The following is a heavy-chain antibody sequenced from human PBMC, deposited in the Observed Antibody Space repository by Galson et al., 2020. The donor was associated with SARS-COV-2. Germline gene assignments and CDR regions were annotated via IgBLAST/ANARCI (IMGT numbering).Heavy chain of an antibody. CDR1: GFTFSSYG. V-gene: IGHV3-30*03. D-gene: IGHD6-19*01. Sequence: GESLKISCAASGFTFSSYGMHWVRQAPGKGLEWVAVISYDGSNKYYADSVKGRFTISRDNSKNTLYLQMNSLRAEDTAVYYCARGAVAGTPRFLWGQGTLVTVSS. CDR2: ISYDGSNK. J-gene: IGHJ4*02. CDR3: ARGAVAGTPRFL.